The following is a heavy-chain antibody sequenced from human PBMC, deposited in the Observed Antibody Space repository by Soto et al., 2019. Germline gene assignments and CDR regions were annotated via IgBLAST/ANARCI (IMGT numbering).Heavy chain of an antibody. CDR1: GGSISSSSYY. V-gene: IGHV4-39*01. CDR3: AKGWLKLGDY. CDR2: IYYSGST. D-gene: IGHD7-27*01. J-gene: IGHJ4*02. Sequence: ETLSLTCTVSGGSISSSSYYWGWIRQPPGKGLEWIGSIYYSGSTYYNPSLKSRVTISVDTSKNQFSLKLSSVTAADTAVYYCAKGWLKLGDYWGQGTLVTVSS.